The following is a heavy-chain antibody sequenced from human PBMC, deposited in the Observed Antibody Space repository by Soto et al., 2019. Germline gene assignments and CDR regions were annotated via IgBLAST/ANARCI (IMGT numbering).Heavy chain of an antibody. J-gene: IGHJ4*02. D-gene: IGHD3-16*01. V-gene: IGHV4-4*07. Sequence: QVQLRESGPGLVRPSETLSLICNVSGSITSDFWTWIRQPAGKGLEWIGRICISGSTNYNPSLRSRVTMSIDTSRNQFSLRLSSVTAADTAIYFCAREGVMGGTLLYWGPGTLVTVSS. CDR2: ICISGST. CDR1: GSITSDF. CDR3: AREGVMGGTLLY.